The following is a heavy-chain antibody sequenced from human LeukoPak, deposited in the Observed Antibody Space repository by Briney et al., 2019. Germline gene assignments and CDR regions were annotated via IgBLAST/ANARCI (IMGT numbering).Heavy chain of an antibody. Sequence: ASVKVSCKASGYTFTSYDINWVRQATGQGLEWMGWMNPNSGNTGYAQKFQGRVTMTRNTSISTAYMELSSLRSEDTAVYYCARGASSSWLYYYYYYGMDVWGQGTTVTVSS. CDR2: MNPNSGNT. V-gene: IGHV1-8*01. CDR1: GYTFTSYD. D-gene: IGHD6-13*01. J-gene: IGHJ6*02. CDR3: ARGASSSWLYYYYYYGMDV.